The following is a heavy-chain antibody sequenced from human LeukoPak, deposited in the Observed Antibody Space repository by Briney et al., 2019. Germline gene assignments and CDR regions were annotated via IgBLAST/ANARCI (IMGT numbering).Heavy chain of an antibody. CDR2: ISSSSSTI. CDR1: GFTFSSYS. CDR3: ARRIAAAGTFDY. V-gene: IGHV3-48*01. D-gene: IGHD6-13*01. Sequence: GGSLRLSCAASGFTFSSYSMNWVRQAPGKGLEWVSSISSSSSTIYYADSVKGRFTISRDNAKNSLYLQMNSLRAEDTAVYYCARRIAAAGTFDYWGQGTLVTVSS. J-gene: IGHJ4*02.